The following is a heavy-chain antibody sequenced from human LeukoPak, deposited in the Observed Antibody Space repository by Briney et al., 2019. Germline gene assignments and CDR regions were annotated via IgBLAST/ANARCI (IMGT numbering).Heavy chain of an antibody. Sequence: SETLSLTCTVSGGSISSYYWSWIRQPPGKGLEWIGYVYYSGTTDYNPSLKSRGTISVDTSNNQFSLRVSSVTAADTAVYYCAKSGGAYRSFDYWGQGTLVPVSS. CDR3: AKSGGAYRSFDY. CDR1: GGSISSYY. CDR2: VYYSGTT. D-gene: IGHD1-14*01. V-gene: IGHV4-59*01. J-gene: IGHJ4*02.